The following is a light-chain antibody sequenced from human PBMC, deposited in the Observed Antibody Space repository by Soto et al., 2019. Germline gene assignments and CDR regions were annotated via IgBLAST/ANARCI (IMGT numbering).Light chain of an antibody. CDR1: QSVSSSY. CDR3: QQYGSSPLFT. Sequence: EIVLTQSPGTLSLSPGERATLSCRASQSVSSSYLAWYQQKPGQAPRLLIYGASGRATGIPDRFSGSGSGTDFTITISRLEPEEFAVYYCQQYGSSPLFTFGPGTKVDIK. V-gene: IGKV3-20*01. J-gene: IGKJ3*01. CDR2: GAS.